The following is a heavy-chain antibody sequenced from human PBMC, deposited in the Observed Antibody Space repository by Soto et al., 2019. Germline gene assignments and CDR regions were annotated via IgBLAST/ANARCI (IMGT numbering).Heavy chain of an antibody. V-gene: IGHV3-23*01. CDR3: AKVIDDFWSGSNRLIYFDY. J-gene: IGHJ4*02. CDR2: ISGSGGST. D-gene: IGHD3-3*01. Sequence: GGSLRLSCAASGFTFSSYAMSWVRQAPGKGLEWVSAISGSGGSTYYADSLKGRFTISRDNSKNTLYLQMNSLRAEDTAVYYCAKVIDDFWSGSNRLIYFDYWGQGTLVTVSS. CDR1: GFTFSSYA.